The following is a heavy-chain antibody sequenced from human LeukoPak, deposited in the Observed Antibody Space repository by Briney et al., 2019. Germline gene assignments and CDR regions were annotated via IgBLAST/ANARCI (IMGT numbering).Heavy chain of an antibody. CDR1: GFTVSGNY. CDR2: IHRGGNT. D-gene: IGHD3-16*01. J-gene: IGHJ4*02. Sequence: PGGSLRLSCAASGFTVSGNYMSWVRQAPGKGLEWLSVIHRGGNTYYSDSVKGRFTISRDSSKNTVFLQMDSLRAEDTAVYYCARAPVYVLGVDYGDYWGQGTLVTVSS. V-gene: IGHV3-66*01. CDR3: ARAPVYVLGVDYGDY.